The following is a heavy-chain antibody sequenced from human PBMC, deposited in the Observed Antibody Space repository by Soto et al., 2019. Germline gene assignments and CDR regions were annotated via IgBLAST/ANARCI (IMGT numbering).Heavy chain of an antibody. D-gene: IGHD3-10*01. CDR2: IIPILGIA. J-gene: IGHJ4*02. Sequence: QVQLVQSGAEVKKPGSSVKVSCKASGGTFSSYTISWMRQAPGQELEWMGRIIPILGIANYAQKFQGRVTITADKSTSTAYMELSSLRSEDTAVYYCARAHMVRGVIPFDYWGQGTLVTVSS. CDR3: ARAHMVRGVIPFDY. V-gene: IGHV1-69*02. CDR1: GGTFSSYT.